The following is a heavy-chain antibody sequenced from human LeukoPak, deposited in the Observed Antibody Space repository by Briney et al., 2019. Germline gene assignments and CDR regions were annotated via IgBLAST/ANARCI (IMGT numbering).Heavy chain of an antibody. Sequence: GGSLRLSCAASGFTFDDYAMHWVRQAPGKGLEWVSGISWNSGSIGYADSVKGRFTISRDNAKNSLYLQMTSLRAEDTAVYYCARDGSFDYWGQGTLVTVSS. CDR1: GFTFDDYA. CDR3: ARDGSFDY. J-gene: IGHJ4*02. CDR2: ISWNSGSI. V-gene: IGHV3-9*01.